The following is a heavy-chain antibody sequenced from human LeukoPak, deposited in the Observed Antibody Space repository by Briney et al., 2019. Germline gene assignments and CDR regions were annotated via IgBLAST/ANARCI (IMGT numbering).Heavy chain of an antibody. J-gene: IGHJ6*03. V-gene: IGHV4-4*07. Sequence: SETLSLTCTVSGGSISSYYWSWIRQPAGKGLEWIGRIYTSGSTNYNPSLKSRVTMSVDTSKNQFSLKLSSVTAADTAVYYCARGHVLMVYAIRRYYYYMDVWGKGTTVTVSS. CDR2: IYTSGST. CDR3: ARGHVLMVYAIRRYYYYMDV. D-gene: IGHD2-8*01. CDR1: GGSISSYY.